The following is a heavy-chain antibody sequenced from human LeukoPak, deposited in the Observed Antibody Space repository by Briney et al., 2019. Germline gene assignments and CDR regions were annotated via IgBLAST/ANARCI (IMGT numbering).Heavy chain of an antibody. CDR3: AAAPRDGGYHFDY. D-gene: IGHD5-12*01. CDR2: IVVGSGNT. Sequence: SVKVSCKASGFTFTSSAVQWVRQARGQRLEWIGWIVVGSGNTNYAQKFQERVTITRDMSTGTAYMELSSLRSEDTAVYYCAAAPRDGGYHFDYWGQGTLVTVSS. V-gene: IGHV1-58*01. CDR1: GFTFTSSA. J-gene: IGHJ4*02.